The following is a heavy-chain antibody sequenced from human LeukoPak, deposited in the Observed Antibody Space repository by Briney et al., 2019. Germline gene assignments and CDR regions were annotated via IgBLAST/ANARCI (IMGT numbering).Heavy chain of an antibody. Sequence: GGSLRLSCAASGFTFSSYAMNWVRQAPGKGLEWVSYISSSSSTIYYADSVKGRFTISRDNAKNSLYLQMNSLRAEDTAVYYCASNLEPNTYYYGSGSYSYYYYGMDVWGQGTTVTVSS. CDR2: ISSSSSTI. CDR3: ASNLEPNTYYYGSGSYSYYYYGMDV. J-gene: IGHJ6*02. D-gene: IGHD3-10*01. CDR1: GFTFSSYA. V-gene: IGHV3-48*01.